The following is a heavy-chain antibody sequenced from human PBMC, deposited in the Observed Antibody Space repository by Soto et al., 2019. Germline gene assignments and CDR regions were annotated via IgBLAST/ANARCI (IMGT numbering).Heavy chain of an antibody. CDR3: TRAAWGLWFGYMDV. CDR2: IYSGGNT. V-gene: IGHV3-53*04. D-gene: IGHD3-10*01. Sequence: GGSLRLSCAASGFTVSGNYMSWVRQAPGKGLEWVSVIYSGGNTYYADSVKGRFTISRHNSESTLYLQMNSLRTEDTAVYYCTRAAWGLWFGYMDVWGKGTTVTVSS. J-gene: IGHJ6*03. CDR1: GFTVSGNY.